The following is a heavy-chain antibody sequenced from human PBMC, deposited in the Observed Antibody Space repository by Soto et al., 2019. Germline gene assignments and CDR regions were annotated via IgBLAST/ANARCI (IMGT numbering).Heavy chain of an antibody. V-gene: IGHV5-51*01. J-gene: IGHJ4*02. D-gene: IGHD3-16*01. CDR2: IYPSDSDS. Sequence: GESLKISCKGSGYSFSTYWIGWVRQMPGKGLEWMGLIYPSDSDSTYSPSFRGQVTFSVDTSISTAYLQWSSLEASDTAIYYCTSYTRGTISSRGQGSSVIVSS. CDR1: GYSFSTYW. CDR3: TSYTRGTISS.